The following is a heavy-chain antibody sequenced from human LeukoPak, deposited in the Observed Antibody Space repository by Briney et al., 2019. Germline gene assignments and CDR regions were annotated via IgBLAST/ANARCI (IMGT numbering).Heavy chain of an antibody. D-gene: IGHD2-2*01. V-gene: IGHV3-23*01. J-gene: IGHJ4*02. Sequence: PGGSLRLSCAASGFTFSSYGMSWVRQAPGKGLEWVSAIISGSGSSTYYADSVKGRFTISRDNSKNTLYLQMNSLRAEDTAVYYCAKEQALYQLLGLSDYWGQGTLVTVSS. CDR2: IISGSGSST. CDR1: GFTFSSYG. CDR3: AKEQALYQLLGLSDY.